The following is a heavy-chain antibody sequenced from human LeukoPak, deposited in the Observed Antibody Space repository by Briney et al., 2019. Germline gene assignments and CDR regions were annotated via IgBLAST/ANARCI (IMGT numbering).Heavy chain of an antibody. Sequence: GGSLRLSCAASGFTFSSYAMNWVRQAPGKGLEWVSLISGRGDSTDYADSVKGRFTSSRANSKNTLYLQINSLRADDTAVYYCAKRAVAGTGRGFDIWGQGTLVTVSS. D-gene: IGHD6-19*01. CDR3: AKRAVAGTGRGFDI. CDR1: GFTFSSYA. CDR2: ISGRGDST. J-gene: IGHJ3*02. V-gene: IGHV3-23*01.